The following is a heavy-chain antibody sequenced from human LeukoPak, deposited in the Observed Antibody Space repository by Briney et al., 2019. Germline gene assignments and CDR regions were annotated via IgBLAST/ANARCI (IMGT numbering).Heavy chain of an antibody. CDR1: GYTFTSYD. D-gene: IGHD1-26*01. V-gene: IGHV1-8*01. CDR3: ARIRKGATPRYYYYMDV. CDR2: MNPNSGNT. Sequence: ASVKVSCKASGYTFTSYDINWVRQATGQGREWMGWMNPNSGNTGYAQKFQGRVTMTTDTSTSTAYMELRSLRSDDTAVYYCARIRKGATPRYYYYMDVWGKGTTVTVSS. J-gene: IGHJ6*03.